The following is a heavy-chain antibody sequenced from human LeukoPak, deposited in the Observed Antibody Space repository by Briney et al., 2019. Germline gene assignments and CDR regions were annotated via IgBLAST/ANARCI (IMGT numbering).Heavy chain of an antibody. J-gene: IGHJ3*02. V-gene: IGHV3-23*01. CDR3: AKEVYDILTGSFDI. Sequence: GGSLRLSCAASGFAFKTYAMSWVRQAPGKGLEWVSAISGSGGSTYYADSVKGRFTISRDNSKNTLYLQMNSLRAEDTAVYYCAKEVYDILTGSFDIWGQGTMVTVSS. CDR1: GFAFKTYA. CDR2: ISGSGGST. D-gene: IGHD3-9*01.